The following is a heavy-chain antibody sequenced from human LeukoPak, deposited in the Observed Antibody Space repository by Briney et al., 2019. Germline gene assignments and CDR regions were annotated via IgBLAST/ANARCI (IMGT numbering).Heavy chain of an antibody. CDR1: GGSISSYY. CDR2: IYSSGST. V-gene: IGHV4-4*07. CDR3: AGSTEGWFDP. J-gene: IGHJ5*02. Sequence: PSETLSLTCTVSGGSISSYYGSWIRQPAGKGLEWIGRIYSSGSTNYNPSLESRVTMSVDTSKNQFSLKLSSVTAADTAVYYCAGSTEGWFDPWGQGTLVTVSS.